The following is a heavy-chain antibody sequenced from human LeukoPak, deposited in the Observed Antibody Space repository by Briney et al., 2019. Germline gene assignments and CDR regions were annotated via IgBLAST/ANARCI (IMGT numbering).Heavy chain of an antibody. CDR1: GGSISSYY. CDR3: ARRRITMVRGVYAFDI. D-gene: IGHD3-10*01. J-gene: IGHJ3*02. V-gene: IGHV4-59*08. Sequence: PSETLSLTCTVSGGSISSYYWSWIRQPPGKGLEWIGYIYYSGSTNYNPSLKSRVTISVDTSKNQFSLKLSSVTAADTAVYYCARRRITMVRGVYAFDIWGQGTVVTVSS. CDR2: IYYSGST.